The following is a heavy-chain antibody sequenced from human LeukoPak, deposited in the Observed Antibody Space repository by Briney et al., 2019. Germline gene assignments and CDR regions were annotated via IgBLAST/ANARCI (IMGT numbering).Heavy chain of an antibody. CDR1: GFTFGDYP. Sequence: GGSLRLSCAASGFTFGDYPMHWVRQAPGKGLEWASGISWNGGTIGYADSVKGRFTSSRDNAKNSLYLHMNSLRAEDTALYYCAKAFGGNSFDYWGQGTLVTVSS. V-gene: IGHV3-9*01. CDR2: ISWNGGTI. D-gene: IGHD4-23*01. CDR3: AKAFGGNSFDY. J-gene: IGHJ4*02.